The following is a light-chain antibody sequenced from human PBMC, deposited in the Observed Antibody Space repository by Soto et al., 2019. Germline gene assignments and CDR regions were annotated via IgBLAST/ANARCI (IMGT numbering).Light chain of an antibody. J-gene: IGKJ1*01. V-gene: IGKV1-5*03. CDR3: QHYNSYSEA. CDR1: QSISSR. Sequence: DIQMTQSPSTLSASVGDRVTITCRASQSISSRLAWYQQKPGKAPKLLIYKASTLKSGVPSRFSGSGSGTEFTLTISSLQPDDFATNYCQHYNSYSEAFGQGTKVDIK. CDR2: KAS.